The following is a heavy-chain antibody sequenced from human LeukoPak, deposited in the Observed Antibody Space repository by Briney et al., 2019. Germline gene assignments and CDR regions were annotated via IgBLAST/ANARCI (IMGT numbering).Heavy chain of an antibody. D-gene: IGHD3-22*01. CDR2: ISYDGSNK. CDR1: GFTFSSYA. V-gene: IGHV3-30*04. CDR3: ARDSGQYYYDSSGLPDY. Sequence: RAGGSLRLSCAASGFTFSSYAMHWVRQAPGKGLEWVAVISYDGSNKYYADSVKGRFTISRDNSKNTLYLQMNSLRAEDTAVYYCARDSGQYYYDSSGLPDYWGQGTLVTVSS. J-gene: IGHJ4*02.